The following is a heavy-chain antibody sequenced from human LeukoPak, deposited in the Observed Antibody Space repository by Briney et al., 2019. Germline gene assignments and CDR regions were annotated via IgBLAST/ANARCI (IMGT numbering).Heavy chain of an antibody. Sequence: PSETLSLTCTVSGGSISSGSYYWSWIRQPAGKGLEWIGGIYTSGSTNYNPSLKSRVTISVDTSKNQFSLKLSSVTAADTAVYYCARDLPPAYYDFWSGPDYWGQGTLVTVSS. D-gene: IGHD3-3*01. CDR1: GGSISSGSYY. CDR3: ARDLPPAYYDFWSGPDY. V-gene: IGHV4-61*02. J-gene: IGHJ4*02. CDR2: IYTSGST.